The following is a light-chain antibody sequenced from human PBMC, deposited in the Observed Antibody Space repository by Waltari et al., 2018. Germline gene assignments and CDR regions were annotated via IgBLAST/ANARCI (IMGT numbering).Light chain of an antibody. V-gene: IGLV1-51*02. CDR2: ENT. CDR1: SSNIGNNY. J-gene: IGLJ7*01. CDR3: GTWDSSLSGAV. Sequence: QSVLTQPPSVSAAPGQRVTIPCSGGSSNIGNNYVSSYRQFPGTAPKLLIYENTERPSGIPGRFSGSKSGTSATLDITGLQAGDEADYYCGTWDSSLSGAVFGGGTHLTVL.